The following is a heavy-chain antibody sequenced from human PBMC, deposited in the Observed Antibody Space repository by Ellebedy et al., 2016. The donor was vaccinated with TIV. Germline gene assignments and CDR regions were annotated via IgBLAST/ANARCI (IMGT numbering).Heavy chain of an antibody. V-gene: IGHV3-7*03. CDR3: VRDYDN. J-gene: IGHJ4*02. CDR1: GFNLGTYW. Sequence: PGGSLRLSCAASGFNLGTYWMSWIRQAPGKGLEWIDNIKQDGSERNYADSVRGRFAVSRDNARNSMYLQMGRLRIEDTALYYCVRDYDNWGQGTLVTVSS. CDR2: IKQDGSER.